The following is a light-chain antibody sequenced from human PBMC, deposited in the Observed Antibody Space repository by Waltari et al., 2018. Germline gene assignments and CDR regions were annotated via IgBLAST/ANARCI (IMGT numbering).Light chain of an antibody. V-gene: IGLV3-19*01. Sequence: SSELTQDPAVSVALGQTVRITCKVDSLRTNYPTGYQQKPGHAPVVVIYGRNSRPSGIPDRFSGSISGNTASLTITGAQAEDEGDYHCNSRDISGSHLVFGGGTTLTVL. CDR2: GRN. CDR3: NSRDISGSHLV. CDR1: SLRTNY. J-gene: IGLJ2*01.